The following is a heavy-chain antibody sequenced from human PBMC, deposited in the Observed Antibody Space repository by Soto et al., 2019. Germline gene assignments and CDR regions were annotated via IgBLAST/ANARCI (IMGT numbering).Heavy chain of an antibody. CDR3: ARAGIEGQGDY. CDR1: GFSFNHYW. Sequence: PGGSLRLSCAASGFSFNHYWMSWVRQAPGIGLEWVANIKPDGSETSYVDSVKGRFTISRDNAKNSLNLQMNSLRAEDTAVYYCARAGIEGQGDYWGQGILVNLSS. V-gene: IGHV3-7*05. CDR2: IKPDGSET. D-gene: IGHD2-21*01. J-gene: IGHJ4*02.